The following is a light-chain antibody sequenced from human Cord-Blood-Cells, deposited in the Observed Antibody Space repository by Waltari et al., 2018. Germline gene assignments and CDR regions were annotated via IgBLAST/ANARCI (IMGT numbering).Light chain of an antibody. V-gene: IGKV4-1*01. CDR2: WAS. CDR3: QQYYSTPWT. J-gene: IGKJ1*01. Sequence: DIVMTQSLDSLAVSLGERATINCKSSQSVLYSSNNKNYLAWYQQKPGQPPKLLIYWASTRESGVPDRFSGSGSGTDFTLTISSLQAEDVAVYYGQQYYSTPWTFGQGPRWKSN. CDR1: QSVLYSSNNKNY.